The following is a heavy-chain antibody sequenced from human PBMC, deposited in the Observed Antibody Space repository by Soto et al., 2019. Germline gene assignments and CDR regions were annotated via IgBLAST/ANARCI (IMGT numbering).Heavy chain of an antibody. V-gene: IGHV3-7*05. CDR1: GFSFSTYW. Sequence: EVQLVESGGGLVQPGGSLRLSCTASGFSFSTYWMSWVRQALGTGLEWVAYIKQDGSEIYYVDSVEGRFTISRDNAKESLYLQMNSLRVEDTAEYYCARGHYGLEVWGQGTTVTVS. CDR2: IKQDGSEI. CDR3: ARGHYGLEV. J-gene: IGHJ6*02. D-gene: IGHD3-10*01.